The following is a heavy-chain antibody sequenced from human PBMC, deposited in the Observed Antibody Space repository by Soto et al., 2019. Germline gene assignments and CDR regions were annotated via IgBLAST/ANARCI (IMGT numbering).Heavy chain of an antibody. V-gene: IGHV1-69*13. Sequence: GASVKVSCKASGGTFSSYAISWVRQAPGQGLEWMGGIIPIFGTANYAQKFQGRVTITADESTSTAYMELSSLRSEDTAVYYCANLGDITGWFDYWGQGTLVTVSS. CDR1: GGTFSSYA. J-gene: IGHJ4*02. CDR2: IIPIFGTA. CDR3: ANLGDITGWFDY. D-gene: IGHD1-20*01.